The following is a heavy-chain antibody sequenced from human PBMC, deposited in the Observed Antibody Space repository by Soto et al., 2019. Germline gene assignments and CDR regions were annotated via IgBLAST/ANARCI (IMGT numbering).Heavy chain of an antibody. V-gene: IGHV3-23*01. CDR2: ISGSGGST. D-gene: IGHD2-15*01. J-gene: IGHJ4*02. CDR1: GFTFSSYA. CDR3: VKIPGYCSGGSCYDPIAFDY. Sequence: EVQLLESGGGLVQPGGSLRLSCAASGFTFSSYAMSWVRQAPGKGLEWVSAISGSGGSTYYADSVKGRFTISRDNSKNTLYLQMNSLRAEDTAVYYCVKIPGYCSGGSCYDPIAFDYWGQGTLVTVSS.